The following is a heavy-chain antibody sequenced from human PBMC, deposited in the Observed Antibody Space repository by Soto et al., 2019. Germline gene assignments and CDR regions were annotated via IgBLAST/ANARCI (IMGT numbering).Heavy chain of an antibody. CDR3: AGGSRDTSGYYHFDF. J-gene: IGHJ4*02. CDR2: ISGITNYK. Sequence: PGGSLRLSCAASGFTFSSYGMSWVRQAPGKGLEWVSSISGITNYKYSADSLKGRFTISRDNAKNSLYLQMNSLRAEDTAVYYCAGGSRDTSGYYHFDFWGQGILVTVSS. CDR1: GFTFSSYG. V-gene: IGHV3-21*01. D-gene: IGHD3-22*01.